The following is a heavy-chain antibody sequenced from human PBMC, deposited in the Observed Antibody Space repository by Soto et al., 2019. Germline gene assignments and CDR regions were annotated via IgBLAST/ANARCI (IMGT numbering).Heavy chain of an antibody. V-gene: IGHV3-30*18. Sequence: QVQLVESGGGVVQPGRSLRLSCAASGFTFSSYGMHWVRQAPGKGLEWVAVISYDGSNKYYADSVKGRFTISRDNSKNPLYLQMNSLRAEDTAVYYCAKDSSNARYYYYYYMDVRGKGTTVTVSS. J-gene: IGHJ6*03. CDR3: AKDSSNARYYYYYYMDV. CDR1: GFTFSSYG. D-gene: IGHD4-4*01. CDR2: ISYDGSNK.